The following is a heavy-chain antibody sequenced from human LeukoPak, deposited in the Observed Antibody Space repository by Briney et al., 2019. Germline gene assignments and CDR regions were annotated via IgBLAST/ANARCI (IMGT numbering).Heavy chain of an antibody. V-gene: IGHV3-21*06. CDR2: LDPTSKYI. J-gene: IGHJ4*02. Sequence: PGGSLRPSCAASGFTFSDYSMNWVRQAPGKGLEWVSSLDPTSKYIYSADSLQGRFTISRDNARNSVFLQMNSLRPGDTALYYCVRVSSARGFYFDLWGQGTLVTVSS. CDR3: VRVSSARGFYFDL. CDR1: GFTFSDYS. D-gene: IGHD3-10*01.